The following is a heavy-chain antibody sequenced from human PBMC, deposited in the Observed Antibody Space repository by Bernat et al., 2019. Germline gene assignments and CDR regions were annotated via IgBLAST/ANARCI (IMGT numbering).Heavy chain of an antibody. CDR3: AKGPGTTRYYMDV. D-gene: IGHD1-1*01. J-gene: IGHJ6*03. CDR2: IWYDGSNK. Sequence: QVQLVESGGGVVQPGRSLRLSCAASGFTFSSYGMYWVRQAPGKGLEWVAVIWYDGSNKYYADSVKGRFTISRDNSKNTLYLQMNSLRAEDTAVYYCAKGPGTTRYYMDVWGKGTTVTVSS. CDR1: GFTFSSYG. V-gene: IGHV3-33*06.